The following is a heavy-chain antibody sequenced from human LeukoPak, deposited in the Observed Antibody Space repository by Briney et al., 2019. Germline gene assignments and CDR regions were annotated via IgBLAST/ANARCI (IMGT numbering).Heavy chain of an antibody. Sequence: GGSLRLSCAASGFTFSSYAMHWVRQGPGKGLEWLAIISYDGRNNHYGDSVKGRFTISRDNSKNTLHLQMNSLRAEDTAVYYCAKLGFDSSGSHTLFDYWDQGTQVTVSS. CDR1: GFTFSSYA. V-gene: IGHV3-30*18. CDR2: ISYDGRNN. D-gene: IGHD3-22*01. J-gene: IGHJ4*02. CDR3: AKLGFDSSGSHTLFDY.